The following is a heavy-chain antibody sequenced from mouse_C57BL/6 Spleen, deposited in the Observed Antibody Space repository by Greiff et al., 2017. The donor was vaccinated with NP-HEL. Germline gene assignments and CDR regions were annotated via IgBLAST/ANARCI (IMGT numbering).Heavy chain of an antibody. CDR3: ARDLGLRQRGFAY. J-gene: IGHJ3*01. D-gene: IGHD2-4*01. CDR1: GFTFSDYY. CDR2: INYDGSST. Sequence: EVQRVESEGGLVQPGSSMKLSCTASGFTFSDYYMAWVRQVPEKGLEWVANINYDGSSTYYLDSLKSRFIISRDNAKNILYLQMSSLKSEDTATYYCARDLGLRQRGFAYWGQGTLVTVSA. V-gene: IGHV5-16*01.